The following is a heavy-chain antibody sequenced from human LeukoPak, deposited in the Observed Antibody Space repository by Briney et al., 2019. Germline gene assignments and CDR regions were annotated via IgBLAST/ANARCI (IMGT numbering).Heavy chain of an antibody. J-gene: IGHJ4*02. Sequence: PGGSLRLSCAASGFTFSSYWMNWVRQAPGKGLEWVANIKQDGSEKYYVDSVKGRFTISRDNAKNSLYLQMNSLRAEDTAVYYCARGQGANNLGYWGQGTLVTVSS. V-gene: IGHV3-7*03. D-gene: IGHD1-26*01. CDR3: ARGQGANNLGY. CDR2: IKQDGSEK. CDR1: GFTFSSYW.